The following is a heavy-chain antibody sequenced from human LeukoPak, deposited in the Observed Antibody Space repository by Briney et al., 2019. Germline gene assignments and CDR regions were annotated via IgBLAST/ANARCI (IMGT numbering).Heavy chain of an antibody. CDR2: IYYSGST. CDR1: GGSISSSSYY. D-gene: IGHD3-3*01. J-gene: IGHJ5*02. CDR3: ARSIFGVVQWLFDP. Sequence: PSETLSLTCTVSGGSISSSSYYWGWIRQPPGKGLEWFGSIYYSGSTYYNPSLKSRVTISVDTSKNQFSLKLSSVTAADTAVYYCARSIFGVVQWLFDPWGQGTLVTVSS. V-gene: IGHV4-39*07.